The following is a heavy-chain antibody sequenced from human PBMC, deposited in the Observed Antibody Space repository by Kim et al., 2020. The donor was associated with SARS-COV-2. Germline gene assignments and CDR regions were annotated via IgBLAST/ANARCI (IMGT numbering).Heavy chain of an antibody. CDR1: GYSFTSYW. J-gene: IGHJ4*02. V-gene: IGHV5-51*01. D-gene: IGHD3-22*01. CDR3: ARRPLLYDSSGYYFDY. CDR2: IYPGDSDT. Sequence: GESLKISCKGSGYSFTSYWIGWVRQMPGKGLEWMGIIYPGDSDTRYSPSFQGQVTISADKSISTAYLQWSSLKASDTAMYYCARRPLLYDSSGYYFDYWGQGTLVTVSS.